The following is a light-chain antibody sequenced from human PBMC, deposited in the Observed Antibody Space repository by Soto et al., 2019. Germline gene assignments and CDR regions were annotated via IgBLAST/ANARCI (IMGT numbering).Light chain of an antibody. CDR1: ESVSSS. CDR3: QHRAGWPPALT. V-gene: IGKV3-11*01. CDR2: NAS. Sequence: TVLTQSPATLSLSPGGRATLSCRASESVSSSSAWYQHKPGQAPRLLIYNASNRPTGIPARFSGSGSGTDFTLTISSLEPEDFAVYFCQHRAGWPPALTFGGGTKVDI. J-gene: IGKJ4*01.